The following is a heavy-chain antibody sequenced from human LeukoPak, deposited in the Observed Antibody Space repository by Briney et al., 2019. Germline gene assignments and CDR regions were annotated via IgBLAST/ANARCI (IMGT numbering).Heavy chain of an antibody. CDR3: AKDAAGALDY. V-gene: IGHV3-30*18. D-gene: IGHD1-26*01. J-gene: IGHJ4*02. CDR1: GFTFSSYG. Sequence: PGRSLRLSCAASGFTFSSYGIHWVRQAPGKGLEWVAVISYDGSNKYYADSVKGRFTISRDNSKNTLYLQMNSLRAEDTAVYYCAKDAAGALDYWGQGTLVTVSS. CDR2: ISYDGSNK.